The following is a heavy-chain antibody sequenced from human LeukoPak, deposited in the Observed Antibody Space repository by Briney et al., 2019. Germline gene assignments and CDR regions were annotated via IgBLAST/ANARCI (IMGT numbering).Heavy chain of an antibody. V-gene: IGHV4-39*01. Sequence: PSETLSLTCTVSGGSISSSSYYWGWIRQPPGKGLEWIGSIYYSGSTYYNPSLKSRVTISVDTSKNQFSLKLSSVTAADTAVYYCARGNSSGWVPLMRFNYYFDYWGQGTLVTVSS. J-gene: IGHJ4*02. CDR3: ARGNSSGWVPLMRFNYYFDY. D-gene: IGHD6-19*01. CDR1: GGSISSSSYY. CDR2: IYYSGST.